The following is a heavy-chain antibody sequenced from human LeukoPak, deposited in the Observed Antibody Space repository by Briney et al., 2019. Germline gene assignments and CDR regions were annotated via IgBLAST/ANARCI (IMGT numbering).Heavy chain of an antibody. CDR2: IYYTGST. J-gene: IGHJ5*01. Sequence: PSETLSLTCAVSGGSISSYYWSWIRQPPGKGLEWIGDIYYTGSTKYNPSLKSRVTMSVDTSKNQFSLKLNSVTAADTAVYYCATQGGNWNEAWSDSWGQGTLVTVSS. CDR1: GGSISSYY. CDR3: ATQGGNWNEAWSDS. V-gene: IGHV4-59*01. D-gene: IGHD1-1*01.